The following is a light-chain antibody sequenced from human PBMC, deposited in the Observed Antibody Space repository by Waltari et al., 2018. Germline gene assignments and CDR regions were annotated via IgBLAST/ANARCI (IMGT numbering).Light chain of an antibody. V-gene: IGLV1-47*01. J-gene: IGLJ2*01. Sequence: QSVLSQPPSASGTPGQRVTIYCSGSKYHIGNNFVYWYHQLPGTAPKLLIYRNNQRPSGVPDRFSGSKSGTSASLAISGLRSEDEADYYCASWDGSLGGVIFGGGTKLTVL. CDR2: RNN. CDR3: ASWDGSLGGVI. CDR1: KYHIGNNF.